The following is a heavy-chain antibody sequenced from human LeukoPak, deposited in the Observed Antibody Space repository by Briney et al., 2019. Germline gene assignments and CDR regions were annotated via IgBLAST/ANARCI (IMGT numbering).Heavy chain of an antibody. CDR2: IYHSGST. Sequence: SETLSLTCAVYGGSFSGYYWSWIRQPPGKGLEWIGEIYHSGSTNYNPSLKSRVTISVDTSKNQFSLKLSSVTAADTAVYYCARGRIQLWSRDYYYGMDVWGQGTTVTVSS. V-gene: IGHV4-34*01. J-gene: IGHJ6*02. CDR3: ARGRIQLWSRDYYYGMDV. D-gene: IGHD5-18*01. CDR1: GGSFSGYY.